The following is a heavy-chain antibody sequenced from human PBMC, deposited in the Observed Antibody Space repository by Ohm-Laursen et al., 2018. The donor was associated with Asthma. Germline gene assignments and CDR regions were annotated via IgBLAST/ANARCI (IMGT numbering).Heavy chain of an antibody. D-gene: IGHD4-11*01. J-gene: IGHJ4*02. CDR2: ISTASSFI. Sequence: SLRLSCTASGYTFSRYSIHWVRQIPGKGLEWVASISTASSFIYYADSVRGRFTTSRDNARNSVYLQMNSLRAEDTAVYYCARALATVSSIYGYWGQGTLVTVSS. CDR3: ARALATVSSIYGY. V-gene: IGHV3-21*01. CDR1: GYTFSRYS.